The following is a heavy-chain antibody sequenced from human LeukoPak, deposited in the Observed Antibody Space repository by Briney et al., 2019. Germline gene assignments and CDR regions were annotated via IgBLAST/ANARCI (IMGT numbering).Heavy chain of an antibody. CDR2: IYYSGST. V-gene: IGHV4-59*01. D-gene: IGHD3-10*01. Sequence: SETLSLTCTVSGGSISSYYWSWIRQPPGKGLEWIAYIYYSGSTNYNPSLKSRVTISVDTSKNQFSLKLSSVPAADTAVYYCARRCGSGSSGTFDYWGQGTLVTVSS. J-gene: IGHJ4*02. CDR1: GGSISSYY. CDR3: ARRCGSGSSGTFDY.